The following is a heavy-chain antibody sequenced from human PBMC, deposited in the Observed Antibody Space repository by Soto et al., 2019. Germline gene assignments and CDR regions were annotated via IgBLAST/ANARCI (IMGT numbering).Heavy chain of an antibody. CDR2: LYSDDST. D-gene: IGHD6-13*01. V-gene: IGHV3-66*01. J-gene: IGHJ4*02. CDR3: ARVDTLTAAVDY. Sequence: EVQLVESGGGSVQPGGSLRLSCVVSGFTVSGMYMSWVRQDPGKGLEWVSLLYSDDSTYYADSVKGRLTISRDNSKNTLFLQMNSLTAEDTAVYYCARVDTLTAAVDYWGQGTLVTVSS. CDR1: GFTVSGMY.